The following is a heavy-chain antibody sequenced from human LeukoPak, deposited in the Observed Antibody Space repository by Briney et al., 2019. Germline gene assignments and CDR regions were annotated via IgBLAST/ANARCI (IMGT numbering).Heavy chain of an antibody. D-gene: IGHD2-15*01. CDR2: IYYSGST. V-gene: IGHV4-59*01. Sequence: SETLSLTCTVSGGSISSYYWSWIRQPPGKGLGWIGYIYYSGSTNYNPSLKSRVTISVDTSKNQFSLRLSSVTAADTAVYYCARDLVGYCSGGSCYSDAFDIWGQGTVVTVSS. CDR1: GGSISSYY. J-gene: IGHJ3*02. CDR3: ARDLVGYCSGGSCYSDAFDI.